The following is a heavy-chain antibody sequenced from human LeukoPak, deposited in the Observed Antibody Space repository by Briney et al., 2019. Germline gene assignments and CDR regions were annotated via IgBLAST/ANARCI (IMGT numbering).Heavy chain of an antibody. CDR1: GFTFSSYS. CDR2: ISTSSSGRTI. V-gene: IGHV3-48*02. Sequence: PGGSLRLSCVASGFTFSSYSMKWVRQAPGKGLEWVSYISTSSSGRTIYYADSVKGRFTISRDDVKNSLYLQMNSLRDEDTAVYYCARVRSGYYSDYWGQGTLVTVSS. D-gene: IGHD3-22*01. CDR3: ARVRSGYYSDY. J-gene: IGHJ4*02.